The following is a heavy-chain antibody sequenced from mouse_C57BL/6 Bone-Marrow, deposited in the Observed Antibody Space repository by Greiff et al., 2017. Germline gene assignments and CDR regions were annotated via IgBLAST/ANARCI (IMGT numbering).Heavy chain of an antibody. V-gene: IGHV5-16*01. CDR2: INYDGSST. CDR1: GFTFSDYY. Sequence: EVQRVESEGGLVQPGSSMKLSCTASGFTFSDYYMAWVRQVPEKGLEWVANINYDGSSTYYLDSLKSRFIISRDNAKNILYLQMSSLKSEDTATYYCARELGLVDYWGQGTSVTVSS. J-gene: IGHJ4*01. D-gene: IGHD4-1*01. CDR3: ARELGLVDY.